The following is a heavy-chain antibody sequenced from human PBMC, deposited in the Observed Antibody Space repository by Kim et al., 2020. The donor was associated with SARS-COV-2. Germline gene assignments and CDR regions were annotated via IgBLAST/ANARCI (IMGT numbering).Heavy chain of an antibody. D-gene: IGHD5-12*01. V-gene: IGHV3-23*03. Sequence: DSMKGRFTISRDNSKNTLYLQMNSLRAEDTAVYYCAKGLKGYSGYDSYDYWGQGTLVTVSS. J-gene: IGHJ4*02. CDR3: AKGLKGYSGYDSYDY.